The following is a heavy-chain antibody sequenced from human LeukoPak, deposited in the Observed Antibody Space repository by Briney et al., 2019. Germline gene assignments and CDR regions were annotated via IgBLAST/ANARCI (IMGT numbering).Heavy chain of an antibody. Sequence: ASVKVSCKAAGYTFTGYYMFWVRQAPGQGLEWMGWINPNSGGTNYAQKFQGRVTMTRDTSISTAYMELSRLRSDDTAVYYCARAGGDFWSGYFSFFADYWGQGTLVTVSS. V-gene: IGHV1-2*02. CDR2: INPNSGGT. J-gene: IGHJ4*02. D-gene: IGHD3-3*01. CDR1: GYTFTGYY. CDR3: ARAGGDFWSGYFSFFADY.